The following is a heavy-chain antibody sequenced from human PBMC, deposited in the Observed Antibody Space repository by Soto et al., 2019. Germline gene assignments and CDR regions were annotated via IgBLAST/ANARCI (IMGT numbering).Heavy chain of an antibody. D-gene: IGHD4-17*01. CDR3: ASLYGDYSY. Sequence: QVQLVQSGAEVKKPGSSVKVSCKASGGTFSSYTISWVRQAPGQGLEWMGRIIPILGIANYAQKFQGRVTXXADKSTSTAYMELSSLRSEDTAVYYCASLYGDYSYWGQGTLVTVSS. CDR2: IIPILGIA. V-gene: IGHV1-69*02. J-gene: IGHJ4*02. CDR1: GGTFSSYT.